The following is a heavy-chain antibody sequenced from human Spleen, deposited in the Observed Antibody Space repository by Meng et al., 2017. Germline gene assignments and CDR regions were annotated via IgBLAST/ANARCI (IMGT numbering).Heavy chain of an antibody. CDR2: IYHSGSA. J-gene: IGHJ4*02. CDR1: GGSLSSSYW. Sequence: GSLRLSCAVSGGSLSSSYWWSWVRQPPGKGLEWIGEIYHSGSANYNPSFKSRVTISLDGSKNQFSLKLSSVTAADTAVYYCASTDSEGNSNGYDFWGQGALVTVSS. D-gene: IGHD3-22*01. V-gene: IGHV4-4*02. CDR3: ASTDSEGNSNGYDF.